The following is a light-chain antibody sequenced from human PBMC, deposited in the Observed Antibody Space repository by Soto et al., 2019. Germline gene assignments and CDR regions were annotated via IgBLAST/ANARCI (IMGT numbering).Light chain of an antibody. CDR3: QQYGSSPLT. CDR1: PSVISNF. Sequence: EIVLSQSPGTLSLSPGEGATLSCRASPSVISNFLAWYQRKPGQAPRLLMYGASSRATGIPDRFSGSGSGTDFTLTISRLEPEDFAVYYCQQYGSSPLTFGGGTKVEIK. V-gene: IGKV3-20*01. J-gene: IGKJ4*01. CDR2: GAS.